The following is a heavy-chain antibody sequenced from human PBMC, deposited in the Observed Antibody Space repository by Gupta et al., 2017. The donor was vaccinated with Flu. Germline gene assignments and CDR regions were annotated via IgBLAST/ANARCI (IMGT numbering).Heavy chain of an antibody. D-gene: IGHD6-13*01. V-gene: IGHV3-74*01. Sequence: EVQLVESGGGLVQPGGSLRLSCAASGFTFSTYWMQWVRQAPGKRLVWVSRINSDGSSTSYADSVKGRFTISRDNAKNTLYLQMNSLRAEDTAVYYCTRSTSSSSPGGYWGQGTLVTVSS. CDR1: GFTFSTYW. J-gene: IGHJ4*02. CDR3: TRSTSSSSPGGY. CDR2: INSDGSST.